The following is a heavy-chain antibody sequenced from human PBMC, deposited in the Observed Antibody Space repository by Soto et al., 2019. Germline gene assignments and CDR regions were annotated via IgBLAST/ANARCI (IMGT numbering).Heavy chain of an antibody. CDR1: GGTFSSYT. J-gene: IGHJ5*02. CDR3: ARGRWEGSRDGCRGWFAP. V-gene: IGHV1-69*02. Sequence: QVQLVQSGAEVKKPGSSVKVSCKASGGTFSSYTISWVRQAPGQGLEWMGRIIPILGIANYAQKFQGRVKITADKSQRTDSRDMGSLRCEATAVYYCARGRWEGSRDGCRGWFAPWGRGTLVTVPS. D-gene: IGHD1-26*01. CDR2: IIPILGIA.